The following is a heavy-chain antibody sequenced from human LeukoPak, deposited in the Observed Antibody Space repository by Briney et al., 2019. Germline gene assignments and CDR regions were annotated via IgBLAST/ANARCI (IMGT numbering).Heavy chain of an antibody. CDR1: GGAISSGGYY. V-gene: IGHV4-31*03. CDR3: ARERGGFGVVMKGAFDI. Sequence: SQTLSLTCTVSGGAISSGGYYWSWIRQHPGKGLEWVGYIFYSGSTYYNPSLKSRVTISVDTSKNQFSLKLSSVTAADMAVYYCARERGGFGVVMKGAFDIWGQGTMVTVSS. J-gene: IGHJ3*02. D-gene: IGHD3-3*01. CDR2: IFYSGST.